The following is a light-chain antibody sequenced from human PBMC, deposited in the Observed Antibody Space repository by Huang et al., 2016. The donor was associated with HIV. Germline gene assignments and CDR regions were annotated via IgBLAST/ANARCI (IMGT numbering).Light chain of an antibody. CDR3: QQYNNWPLT. V-gene: IGKV3-15*01. CDR1: HSITSN. CDR2: GAS. Sequence: EIVLTQSPATLSVSPGERATLSCRASHSITSNLAWYQQTPGQAPRLLIYGASTRATGIPVRFVGSGSGTQCTRTISSLQSEDFAIYYCQQYNNWPLTFGGGTKVEIK. J-gene: IGKJ4*01.